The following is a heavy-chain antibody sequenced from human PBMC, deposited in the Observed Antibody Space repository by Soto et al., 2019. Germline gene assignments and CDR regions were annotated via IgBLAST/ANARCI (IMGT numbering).Heavy chain of an antibody. CDR1: GFTLSSYW. V-gene: IGHV3-7*03. D-gene: IGHD2-21*01. CDR3: ARDKMAYCCCFFYAGSYYYGMDV. CDR2: IKHDGNEK. J-gene: IGHJ6*02. Sequence: GGSLRLSCAASGFTLSSYWMTWVRQAPGKGLEWVANIKHDGNEKYYVDSVKGRFTISRDNAKNSLYLQINSLRAEDTAVYYCARDKMAYCCCFFYAGSYYYGMDVWGQGTTVTVSS.